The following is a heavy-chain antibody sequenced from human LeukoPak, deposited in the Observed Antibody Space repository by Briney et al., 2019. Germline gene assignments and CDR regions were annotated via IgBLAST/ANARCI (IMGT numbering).Heavy chain of an antibody. CDR3: AKDSLADIDY. V-gene: IGHV3-30*02. CDR1: GFIFSTYG. Sequence: GGSLRLSCAASGFIFSTYGMYWVRQAPGKGLEWVAFIRHDGSIKNYADSVKGRSTISRYNSKNTLYLQMNSLRAEDTAVYYCAKDSLADIDYWGQGTLVTVSS. D-gene: IGHD3-16*01. J-gene: IGHJ4*02. CDR2: IRHDGSIK.